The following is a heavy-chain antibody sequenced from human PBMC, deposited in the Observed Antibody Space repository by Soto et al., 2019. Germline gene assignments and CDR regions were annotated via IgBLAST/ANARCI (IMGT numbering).Heavy chain of an antibody. V-gene: IGHV3-7*01. CDR3: ARGEILHFY. Sequence: GGSLRLSCAASGFTFSNYWMTWVRQAPGKGLEWLANIKQDGSAKNYVDSVRGRFTISRDNAKNSVYLQMDSLRVEDTAVYYCARGEILHFYRGQGTQVTVSS. CDR1: GFTFSNYW. D-gene: IGHD3-3*02. CDR2: IKQDGSAK. J-gene: IGHJ4*02.